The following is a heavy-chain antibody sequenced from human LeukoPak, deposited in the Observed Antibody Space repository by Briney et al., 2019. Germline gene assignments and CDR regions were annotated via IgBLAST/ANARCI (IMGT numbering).Heavy chain of an antibody. CDR1: GGAISGFY. Sequence: KPSETLSLTCTVSGGAISGFYWSWLRPPPGKGRVVCGNILYTGTTNHNPSLQSRVNISVDTCKKRFSLKLSSVTAADTAVYYCARTKQSDETAFDMWGQGTMVTVSS. V-gene: IGHV4-59*08. D-gene: IGHD2-21*02. CDR3: ARTKQSDETAFDM. CDR2: ILYTGTT. J-gene: IGHJ3*02.